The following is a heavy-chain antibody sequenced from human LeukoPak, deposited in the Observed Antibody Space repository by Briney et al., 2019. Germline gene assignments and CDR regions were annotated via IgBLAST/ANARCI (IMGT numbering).Heavy chain of an antibody. V-gene: IGHV4-31*03. J-gene: IGHJ5*02. CDR1: GGSISSGGYY. CDR2: IYYSGST. D-gene: IGHD4-17*01. Sequence: SQTLSLTCTVSGGSISSGGYYWSWIRQHPGKGLEWIGYIYYSGSTYYNPSLKSRVTISVDTSKNQFSPKLSSVTAADTAVYYCARAPTVTTGDWFDPWGQGTLVTVSS. CDR3: ARAPTVTTGDWFDP.